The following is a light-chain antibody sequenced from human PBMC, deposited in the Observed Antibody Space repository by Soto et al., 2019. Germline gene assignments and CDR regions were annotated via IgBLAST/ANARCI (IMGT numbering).Light chain of an antibody. CDR1: QVIKND. V-gene: IGKV1-6*01. J-gene: IGKJ2*01. CDR3: QPAYTSPYT. CDR2: AAS. Sequence: IQMTQSPSSLSASIGDRVTITCRASQVIKNDLGWYQQKPGKAPTLLIYAASSLQSVVPSRFTGTGSGTHLTLHVSGLRPEDFAMYYCQPAYTSPYTFGQGNKLEIK.